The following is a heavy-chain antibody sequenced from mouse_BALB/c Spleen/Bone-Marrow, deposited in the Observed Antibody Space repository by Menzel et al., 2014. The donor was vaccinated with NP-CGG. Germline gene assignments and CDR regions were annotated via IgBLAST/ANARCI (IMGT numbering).Heavy chain of an antibody. Sequence: EVKLMESGPELVKPGASMKISCKASGYSFTGYTMNWVKQSHGKNLEWIGLINPYNGGTSYNQKFKGKATLTVDKSSSTAYMELLSLTSEDSAVYYCARWDYYGYAIDYWGQGTSVTGSS. CDR1: GYSFTGYT. CDR2: INPYNGGT. J-gene: IGHJ4*01. CDR3: ARWDYYGYAIDY. V-gene: IGHV1-18*01. D-gene: IGHD1-1*01.